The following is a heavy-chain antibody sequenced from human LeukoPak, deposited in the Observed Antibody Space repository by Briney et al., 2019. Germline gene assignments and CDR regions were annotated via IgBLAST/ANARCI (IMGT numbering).Heavy chain of an antibody. CDR2: IYTSGST. CDR1: GGSISSGSYY. CDR3: ARGLVTFDY. Sequence: SQTLSLTCTVSGGSISSGSYYWSWIRQPAGKGLEWIGRIYTSGSTNYNPSLKSRVTISVDTSKNQFSLKLSSVTAADTAVYHCARGLVTFDYWGQGTLVTVSS. D-gene: IGHD4-23*01. V-gene: IGHV4-61*02. J-gene: IGHJ4*02.